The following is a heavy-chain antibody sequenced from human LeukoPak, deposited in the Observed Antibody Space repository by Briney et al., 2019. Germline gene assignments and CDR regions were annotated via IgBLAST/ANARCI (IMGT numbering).Heavy chain of an antibody. Sequence: NASETLSLTCTVSGGSISSYYWSWIRQPPGKGLEWIGYIYYSGSTNYNPSLKSRVTISVDTSKNQFSLKLSSVTAADTAVYYCARGPYCSSTSCYGGGDYWGQGTLVTVSS. J-gene: IGHJ4*02. D-gene: IGHD2-2*01. V-gene: IGHV4-59*12. CDR3: ARGPYCSSTSCYGGGDY. CDR2: IYYSGST. CDR1: GGSISSYY.